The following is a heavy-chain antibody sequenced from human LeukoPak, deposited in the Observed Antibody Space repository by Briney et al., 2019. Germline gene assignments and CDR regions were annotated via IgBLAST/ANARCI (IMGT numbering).Heavy chain of an antibody. V-gene: IGHV3-74*01. CDR2: IKTDGSST. J-gene: IGHJ4*02. CDR3: VRGWSGYYAVDY. CDR1: GFTFSSYW. Sequence: PGGSLRLSCAASGFTFSSYWMHWVRQAPGKGLVWVSRIKTDGSSTNYADFVKGRFTISRDNAKNTVYLQMNSLRAEDTAVYYCVRGWSGYYAVDYWGQGTLVTVSS. D-gene: IGHD3-3*01.